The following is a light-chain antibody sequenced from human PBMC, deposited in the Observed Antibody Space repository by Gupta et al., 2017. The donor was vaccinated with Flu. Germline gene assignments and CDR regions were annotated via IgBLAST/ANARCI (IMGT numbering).Light chain of an antibody. J-gene: IGKJ2*01. V-gene: IGKV3-15*01. Sequence: EVVMTQTPAPLSVSPGERATLSCRASQSVSSNFAWYQQKPGQAPRLLIYGASTRTTGIPARFSGSGAGTDFTRTISSLQAEDFAVYYCQQYKNWPYTFGQGTRLEIK. CDR1: QSVSSN. CDR2: GAS. CDR3: QQYKNWPYT.